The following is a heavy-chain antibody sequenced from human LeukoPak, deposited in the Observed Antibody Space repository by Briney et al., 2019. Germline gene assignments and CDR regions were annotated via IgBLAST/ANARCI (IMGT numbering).Heavy chain of an antibody. V-gene: IGHV4-59*12. J-gene: IGHJ4*02. D-gene: IGHD6-13*01. CDR1: GGSISSYY. CDR2: IYYSGST. Sequence: PSETLSLTCTVSGGSISSYYWSWIRQPPGKGLEWIGYIYYSGSTNYNPSLKSRVTISVDTSKNQFSLKLSSVTAADTAVYYCARDPSRRAAALDYWGQGTLVTVSS. CDR3: ARDPSRRAAALDY.